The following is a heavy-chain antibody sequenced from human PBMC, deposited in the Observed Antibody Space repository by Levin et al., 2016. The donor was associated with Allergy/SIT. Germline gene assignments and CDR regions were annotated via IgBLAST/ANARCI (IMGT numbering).Heavy chain of an antibody. Sequence: GESLKISCAASGFTFSSYSMNWVRQAPGKGLEWVSYISSSSSTIYYADSVKGRFTISRDNAKNSLYLQMNSLRDEDTAVYYCAREKPNYDFWSGESLSFDYWGQGTLVTVSS. CDR1: GFTFSSYS. J-gene: IGHJ4*02. V-gene: IGHV3-48*02. CDR2: ISSSSSTI. D-gene: IGHD3-3*01. CDR3: AREKPNYDFWSGESLSFDY.